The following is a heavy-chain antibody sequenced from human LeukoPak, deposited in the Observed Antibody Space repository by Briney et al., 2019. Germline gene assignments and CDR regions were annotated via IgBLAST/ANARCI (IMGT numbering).Heavy chain of an antibody. CDR3: ARGGPPDAFDI. Sequence: PSETLSLTCTVSGGSISSSSYYWGWIRQPPGKGLEWIGEINHSGSTNYNPSLKSRVTISVDTSKNQFSLKLSSVTAADTAVYYCARGGPPDAFDIWGQGTMVTISS. J-gene: IGHJ3*02. CDR2: INHSGST. CDR1: GGSISSSSYY. V-gene: IGHV4-39*07. D-gene: IGHD3-10*01.